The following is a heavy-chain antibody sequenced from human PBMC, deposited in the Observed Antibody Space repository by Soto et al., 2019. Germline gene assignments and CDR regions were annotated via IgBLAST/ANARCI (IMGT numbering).Heavy chain of an antibody. CDR1: GFSLSASGAG. CDR2: IYWDGGE. J-gene: IGHJ4*02. Sequence: QITLKESGPALVKPTETLTLTCSFSGFSLSASGAGVGWIRQPPGKALEWLALIYWDGGERYSPSLKCRLTVTKDTSINHVVLTLTNVDPVDTGTYYCAHGTYGGSGYYWDSWGQGTRVTVSS. CDR3: AHGTYGGSGYYWDS. D-gene: IGHD6-19*01. V-gene: IGHV2-5*02.